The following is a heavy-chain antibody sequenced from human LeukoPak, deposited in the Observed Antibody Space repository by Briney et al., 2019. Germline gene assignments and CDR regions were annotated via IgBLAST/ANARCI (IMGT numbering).Heavy chain of an antibody. J-gene: IGHJ1*01. D-gene: IGHD1-1*01. CDR2: IYNDGTT. Sequence: GGSLRLSCAASGFTVITSFMSWVRQAPGKGLEWISVIYNDGTTYYADSVKGRFTISRDNPKNTLYLQMNTLRAEDTAVYYCTKTEGPSDWGQGTLVTVPS. V-gene: IGHV3-53*01. CDR1: GFTVITSF. CDR3: TKTEGPSD.